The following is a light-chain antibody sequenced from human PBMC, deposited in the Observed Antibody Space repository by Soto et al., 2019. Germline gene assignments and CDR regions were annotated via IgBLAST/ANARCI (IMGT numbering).Light chain of an antibody. CDR2: AAS. CDR1: QGISSY. Sequence: AIRMTQSPSSLSASTGDRVTITCRASQGISSYLAWYQQKPGKAPKLLIYAASTLQSGVPSRFSGSGSGTDFTLTINNLQPEDFASYFCQESYSTPLTFGGGTKVDIK. CDR3: QESYSTPLT. V-gene: IGKV1-8*01. J-gene: IGKJ4*01.